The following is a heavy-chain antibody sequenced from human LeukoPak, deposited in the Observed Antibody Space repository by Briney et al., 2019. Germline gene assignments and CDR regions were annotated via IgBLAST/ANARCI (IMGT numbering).Heavy chain of an antibody. CDR1: GLSVSSNY. Sequence: GGSQRLSCVASGLSVSSNYMSWVRQAPGKGLEWVSVIYRDGSSYYAESVKGRFTISRDNSKNTLYIQMNSLRAEDTAVYYCARSFYDILIGYYQYFDYWGQGTLVTVSS. D-gene: IGHD3-9*01. CDR2: IYRDGSS. CDR3: ARSFYDILIGYYQYFDY. V-gene: IGHV3-66*01. J-gene: IGHJ4*02.